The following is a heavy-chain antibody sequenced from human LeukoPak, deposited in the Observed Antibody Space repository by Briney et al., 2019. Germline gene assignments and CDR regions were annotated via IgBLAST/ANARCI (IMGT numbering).Heavy chain of an antibody. CDR1: GLTVSTYY. Sequence: GGSLRLSCAASGLTVSTYYMTWVRQAPGKGLECVSVIYSGGSTYYADSVKGRFTDSRDNSKNTLYLQMNSLRAEDTAMYYCARGLGYCTSTTCLLPFDYWGQGTLVTVSS. CDR2: IYSGGST. D-gene: IGHD2-2*01. V-gene: IGHV3-53*01. CDR3: ARGLGYCTSTTCLLPFDY. J-gene: IGHJ4*02.